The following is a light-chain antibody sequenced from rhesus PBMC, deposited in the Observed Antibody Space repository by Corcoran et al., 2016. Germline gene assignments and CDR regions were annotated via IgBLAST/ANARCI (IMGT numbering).Light chain of an antibody. CDR2: YAS. CDR1: QGISNY. J-gene: IGKJ1*01. CDR3: QQHNSFPRT. Sequence: DIQMTQSPSSLSASVGDTVTITCRASQGISNYLAWYQQKPGKAPKPLIYYASNLESGVPSRFSGNGSGTDFTLTISSLQPEDFAIYFCQQHNSFPRTFGRGTRVEIK. V-gene: IGKV1S14*01.